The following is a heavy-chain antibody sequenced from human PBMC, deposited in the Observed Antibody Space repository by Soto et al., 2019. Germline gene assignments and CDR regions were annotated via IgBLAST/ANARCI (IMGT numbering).Heavy chain of an antibody. CDR2: IYHTGGR. CDR3: ERSPYYDAYYYYGMDV. CDR1: GDSINKTYW. Sequence: SETLAPTLYLSGDSINKTYWRTWVRQAPDKGLEWIGEIYHTGGRSYMPSLRVRITLSVDTSKNQFSLKLTSVTAADTAVYYCERSPYYDAYYYYGMDVWGQGTTASVSS. J-gene: IGHJ6*02. D-gene: IGHD3-3*01. V-gene: IGHV4-4*02.